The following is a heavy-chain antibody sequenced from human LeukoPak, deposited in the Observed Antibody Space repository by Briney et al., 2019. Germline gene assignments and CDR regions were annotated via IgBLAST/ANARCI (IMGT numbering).Heavy chain of an antibody. Sequence: QPGGSLRLCCAASGFTFSSYAMSWVRQAPGKGLEWVSAISGSGGSTYYADSVKGRFTISRDNSKSTLYLQMNSLRAEDTAVYYCAKAVRNYYGSGSPVGCNLFEPWRQGTLVTVSS. CDR3: AKAVRNYYGSGSPVGCNLFEP. V-gene: IGHV3-23*01. CDR1: GFTFSSYA. D-gene: IGHD3-10*01. J-gene: IGHJ5*02. CDR2: ISGSGGST.